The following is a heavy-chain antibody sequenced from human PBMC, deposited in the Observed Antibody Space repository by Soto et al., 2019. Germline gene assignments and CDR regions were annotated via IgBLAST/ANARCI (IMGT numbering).Heavy chain of an antibody. V-gene: IGHV1-2*02. CDR2: INPNSGGT. D-gene: IGHD2-2*02. CDR3: AREGYCSSTSCYIDNY. J-gene: IGHJ4*02. Sequence: CCKASGYTFAGYYMHWVRQAPGQGLEWMGWINPNSGGTNYAQKFQGRVTMTRDTSISTAYMELSRLRSDDTAVYYCAREGYCSSTSCYIDNYWGQGTLVTVSS. CDR1: GYTFAGYY.